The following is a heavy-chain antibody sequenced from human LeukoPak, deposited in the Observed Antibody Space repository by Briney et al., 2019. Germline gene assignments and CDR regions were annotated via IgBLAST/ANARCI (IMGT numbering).Heavy chain of an antibody. Sequence: PGGSLRLSCAASGYTFGDYGMSWVRQVPGKGLEWVSGTNRRGDITGYADFVKGRFTISRDNAKNSLYLQMNSLRAEDTAVYYRAKGLGYCSTTSCYFDYWGQGTLVTVSS. D-gene: IGHD2-2*01. CDR2: TNRRGDIT. CDR1: GYTFGDYG. V-gene: IGHV3-20*04. J-gene: IGHJ4*02. CDR3: AKGLGYCSTTSCYFDY.